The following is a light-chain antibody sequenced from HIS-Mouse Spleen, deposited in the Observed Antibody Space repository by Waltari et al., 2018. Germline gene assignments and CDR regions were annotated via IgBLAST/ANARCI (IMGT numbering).Light chain of an antibody. Sequence: QSALTQPRSVSVSPGQSVTISCTGTSSDVGGYNYVSWYQQHPGKAPKLMIYDVSKRPSGVPDRVSGSKSGNTASLTISGLQAEDEADYYCCSYAGSYTGVFGTGTKVTVL. CDR3: CSYAGSYTGV. V-gene: IGLV2-11*01. CDR1: SSDVGGYNY. J-gene: IGLJ1*01. CDR2: DVS.